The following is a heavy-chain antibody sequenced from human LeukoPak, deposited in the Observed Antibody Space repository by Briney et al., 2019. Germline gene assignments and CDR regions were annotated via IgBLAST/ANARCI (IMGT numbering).Heavy chain of an antibody. CDR3: AKPFGSISSRSVYFDY. CDR1: GFTFSGYA. D-gene: IGHD3-3*01. CDR2: ISGSGDST. Sequence: GGSLRLSCAASGFTFSGYAMSWVRQAPGKGLEWVSAISGSGDSTYYADSVQGRFTISRDNSKNSLYLQMNSLTTEDTALYYCAKPFGSISSRSVYFDYWGQGTLVTVSS. J-gene: IGHJ4*02. V-gene: IGHV3-23*01.